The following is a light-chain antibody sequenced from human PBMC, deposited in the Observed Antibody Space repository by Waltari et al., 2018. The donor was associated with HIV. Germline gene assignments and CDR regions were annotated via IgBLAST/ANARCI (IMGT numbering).Light chain of an antibody. CDR2: KTS. Sequence: DIQMTQSPSTLSASVGARVTITCRSRQSISTWLAWYQQQPGRDPKLLIYKTSSLHSGVPSRFSGSGSGTEFSLTISSLQPDDFTTYHCQQYHSYSLTFGQGTRLEMK. CDR3: QQYHSYSLT. CDR1: QSISTW. J-gene: IGKJ5*01. V-gene: IGKV1-5*03.